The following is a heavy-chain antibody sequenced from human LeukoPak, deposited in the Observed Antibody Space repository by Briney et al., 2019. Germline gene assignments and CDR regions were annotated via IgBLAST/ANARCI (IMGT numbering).Heavy chain of an antibody. J-gene: IGHJ4*02. V-gene: IGHV4-59*08. CDR3: ARGGYGGPLGY. CDR2: IYYSGST. CDR1: GGSISSYY. D-gene: IGHD4-23*01. Sequence: SETLSLTCTVSGGSISSYYWSWIRQPPGKGLEWIGYIYYSGSTNYNPSLKSRVTISVDTSKNQFSLKLSSVTAADTAVYYCARGGYGGPLGYWGQGTLVTVSS.